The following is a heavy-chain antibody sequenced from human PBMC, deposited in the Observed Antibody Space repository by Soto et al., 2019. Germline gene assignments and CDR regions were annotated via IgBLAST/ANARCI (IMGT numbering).Heavy chain of an antibody. V-gene: IGHV1-69*13. CDR1: GGTFSSYA. CDR3: ARDQNYDFWSGYSFDP. D-gene: IGHD3-3*01. Sequence: GASVKVSCKASGGTFSSYAISWVRQAPGQGLEWMGGIIPIFGTANYAQKFQGRVTITADESTSTAYMELSSLRSEDTAVYYCARDQNYDFWSGYSFDPWGQGTLVTAPQ. CDR2: IIPIFGTA. J-gene: IGHJ5*02.